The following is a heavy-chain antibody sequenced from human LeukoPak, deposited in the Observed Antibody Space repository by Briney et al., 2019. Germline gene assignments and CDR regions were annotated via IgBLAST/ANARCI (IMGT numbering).Heavy chain of an antibody. D-gene: IGHD3-10*01. CDR1: GGSISSNSYY. Sequence: SETLSLTCTVSGGSISSNSYYWGWIRQPPGKGLEWIGEINHSGSTDYNPSLKSRVTISVDTSKNQFSLKLSSVTAADTAVYYCARRRAITMVRGNNWFDPWGQGTLVTVSS. CDR3: ARRRAITMVRGNNWFDP. V-gene: IGHV4-39*07. J-gene: IGHJ5*02. CDR2: INHSGST.